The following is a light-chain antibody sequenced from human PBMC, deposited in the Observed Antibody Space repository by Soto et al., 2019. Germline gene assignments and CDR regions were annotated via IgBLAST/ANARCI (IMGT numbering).Light chain of an antibody. CDR3: QQRRSWPPTIT. V-gene: IGKV3-11*01. J-gene: IGKJ5*01. CDR2: DAS. CDR1: QSVTNNY. Sequence: IALTQSPGPQSLSPGERATLSCRASQSVTNNYLALYQQKPGQAPRLLIYDASNRATGIPARFSGSGSGTDFTRTISSLEPEDFAGYYCQQRRSWPPTITFGQGTRLEIK.